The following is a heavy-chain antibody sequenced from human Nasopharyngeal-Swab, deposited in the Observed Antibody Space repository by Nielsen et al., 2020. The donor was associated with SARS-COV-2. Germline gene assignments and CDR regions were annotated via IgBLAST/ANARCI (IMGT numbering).Heavy chain of an antibody. CDR3: ARGRRQVNMILVVIGFSYYFDY. CDR2: INHSGNT. Sequence: PGKGLEWIGEINHSGNTKYNPSLKSRVAISVDTSKNQFSLRLSSVTAADTAMYYCARGRRQVNMILVVIGFSYYFDYWGRGTLVTVSS. V-gene: IGHV4-34*01. D-gene: IGHD3-22*01. J-gene: IGHJ4*02.